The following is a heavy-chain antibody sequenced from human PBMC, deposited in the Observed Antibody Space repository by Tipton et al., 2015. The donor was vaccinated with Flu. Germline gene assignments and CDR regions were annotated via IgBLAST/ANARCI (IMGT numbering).Heavy chain of an antibody. Sequence: LSCTVSGGSITGGNFYWSWIRQPAGKGLEWIGRIYDNGSTQYNSSLKSRVTLSLDTSKNQFSLKLTSVTAADTAVYYCSRETPSTYYYYFDSWGQGTRVTVSS. CDR3: SRETPSTYYYYFDS. CDR2: IYDNGST. D-gene: IGHD3-10*01. J-gene: IGHJ4*02. CDR1: GGSITGGNFY. V-gene: IGHV4-61*02.